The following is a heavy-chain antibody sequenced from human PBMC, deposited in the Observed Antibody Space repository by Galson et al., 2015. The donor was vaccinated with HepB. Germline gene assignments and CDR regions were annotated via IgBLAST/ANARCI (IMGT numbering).Heavy chain of an antibody. CDR2: IWYDGSNK. CDR1: GFTFSSYG. J-gene: IGHJ4*02. D-gene: IGHD2-8*01. CDR3: ARDYCTNGVCSFDY. Sequence: SLRLSCAASGFTFSSYGMHWVRQAPGKGLEWVAVIWYDGSNKYYADSVKGRFTFSRDNSKNTLYLQMNSLRAEDTAVYYCARDYCTNGVCSFDYWGQGTLVTVSS. V-gene: IGHV3-33*01.